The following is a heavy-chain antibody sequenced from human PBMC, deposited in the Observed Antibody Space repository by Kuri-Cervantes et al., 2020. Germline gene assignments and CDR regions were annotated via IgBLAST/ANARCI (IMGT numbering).Heavy chain of an antibody. V-gene: IGHV4-34*01. D-gene: IGHD3-9*01. CDR2: INHSGST. CDR1: GGSFSGYY. Sequence: ESLKISCAVYGGSFSGYYWSWIRQPPGKGLEWIGEINHSGSTNYNPSLKSRVTISVDRSKNQFSLKLSSVTAADTAVYYCARLKLRYFDWSTTGGGAFDIWGQGTMVTVSS. CDR3: ARLKLRYFDWSTTGGGAFDI. J-gene: IGHJ3*02.